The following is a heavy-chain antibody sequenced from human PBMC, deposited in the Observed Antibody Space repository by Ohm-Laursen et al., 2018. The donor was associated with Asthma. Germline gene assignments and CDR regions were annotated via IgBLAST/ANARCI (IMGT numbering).Heavy chain of an antibody. CDR2: ISYDGSNK. CDR3: AKDILILIAYYFDY. J-gene: IGHJ4*02. Sequence: SLRPSCAASGFTFSSYGMHWVRQAPGKGLEWVAVISYDGSNKYYADSVKGRFTISRDNSKNTLYLQMNSLRAEDTAVYYCAKDILILIAYYFDYWGQGTLVTVSS. CDR1: GFTFSSYG. V-gene: IGHV3-30*18.